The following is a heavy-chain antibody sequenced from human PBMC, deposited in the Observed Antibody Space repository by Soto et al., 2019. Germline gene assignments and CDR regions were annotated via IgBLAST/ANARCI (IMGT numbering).Heavy chain of an antibody. Sequence: GGSLRLSCAASGSNVSTNYMTWVRQAPGKGLEWVSVIYSGGTTYYADSVKGRFIISRDNFKNTLYLQMNNLRAEDTALYYCARGSGSLYYFHYWAQGTLVTVSS. CDR2: IYSGGTT. CDR1: GSNVSTNY. CDR3: ARGSGSLYYFHY. D-gene: IGHD1-26*01. V-gene: IGHV3-53*01. J-gene: IGHJ4*02.